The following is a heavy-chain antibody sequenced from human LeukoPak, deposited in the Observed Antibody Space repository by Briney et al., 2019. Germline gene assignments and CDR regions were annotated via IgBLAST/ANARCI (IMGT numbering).Heavy chain of an antibody. D-gene: IGHD2-2*01. CDR1: GGSFSGYY. CDR3: ARDSCSSTSCSSKAYYFDY. Sequence: KPSETLSLTCAVHGGSFSGYYWSWIRQPPGKGLEWIGEINHSGSTNYNPSLKSRVTISVDTSKNQFSLKLSSVTAAATAVYYCARDSCSSTSCSSKAYYFDYWGQGTLVTVSP. CDR2: INHSGST. J-gene: IGHJ4*02. V-gene: IGHV4-34*01.